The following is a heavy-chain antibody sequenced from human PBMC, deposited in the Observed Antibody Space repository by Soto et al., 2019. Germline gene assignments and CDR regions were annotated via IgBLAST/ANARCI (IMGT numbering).Heavy chain of an antibody. D-gene: IGHD3-10*01. J-gene: IGHJ6*02. V-gene: IGHV3-33*01. CDR1: GFTFSSYG. Sequence: QVQLVESGGGVVQPGRSQRLSCAASGFTFSSYGMHWVRQAPGKGLEWVAVIWYDGSNKYYADSVKGRFTISRDNSKNTLYLQMNSLRAEDTAVYYCARDGEYGMDVWGQGTTVTVSS. CDR2: IWYDGSNK. CDR3: ARDGEYGMDV.